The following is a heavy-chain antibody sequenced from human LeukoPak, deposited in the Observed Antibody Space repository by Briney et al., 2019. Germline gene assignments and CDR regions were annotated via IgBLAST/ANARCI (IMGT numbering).Heavy chain of an antibody. CDR1: GYTFTSNY. V-gene: IGHV1-2*02. Sequence: ASVKVSCKAFGYTFTSNYMHWVRQAPGQGPEWMGVISPSGGSTTYAQKFQGRVTMTRDTSISTAYMELSRLRSDDTAVYYCARGGGGVQLERRYYMNVWGKGTTVTVSS. D-gene: IGHD1-1*01. CDR3: ARGGGGVQLERRYYMNV. J-gene: IGHJ6*03. CDR2: ISPSGGST.